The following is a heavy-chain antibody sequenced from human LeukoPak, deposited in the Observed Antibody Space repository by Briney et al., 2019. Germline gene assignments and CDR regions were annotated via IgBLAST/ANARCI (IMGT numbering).Heavy chain of an antibody. CDR3: ARVQAGRYYYYYYYMDV. D-gene: IGHD6-13*01. J-gene: IGHJ6*03. CDR1: GGSISSHY. Sequence: SETLSLTCTVSGGSISSHYWSWIRQPPGKGLEWIGYIYYSGSTNYNPSLKSRVTISVDTSKNQFSLKLSSVTAADTAVYYCARVQAGRYYYYYYYMDVWGKGTTVTVSS. CDR2: IYYSGST. V-gene: IGHV4-59*11.